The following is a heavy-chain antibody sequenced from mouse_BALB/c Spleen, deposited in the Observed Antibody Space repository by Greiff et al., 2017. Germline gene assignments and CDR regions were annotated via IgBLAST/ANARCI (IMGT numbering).Heavy chain of an antibody. D-gene: IGHD1-2*01. CDR2: INPDSSTI. CDR3: ARLRLRYYAMDY. CDR1: GFDFSRYW. Sequence: EVQLVESGGGLVQPGGSLKLSCAASGFDFSRYWMSWVRQAPGKGLEWIGEINPDSSTINYTPSLKDKFIISRDNAKNTLYLQMSKVRSEDTALYYCARLRLRYYAMDYWGQGTSVTVSS. J-gene: IGHJ4*01. V-gene: IGHV4-1*02.